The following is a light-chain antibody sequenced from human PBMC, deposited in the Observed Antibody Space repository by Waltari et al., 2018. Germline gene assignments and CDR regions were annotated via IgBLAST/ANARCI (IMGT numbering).Light chain of an antibody. V-gene: IGLV2-23*01. CDR1: PSEVGNYSR. CDR3: CSYAGLGTYV. CDR2: EGI. Sequence: SALTQPASVSGTPAQSLTISCTRTPSEVGNYSRASWDQHHPGKAPKLLICEGIKRPPGVSSRFSCSKSGSMASLTISGLQPDDEADYYCCSYAGLGTYVFGSGTKVTVL. J-gene: IGLJ1*01.